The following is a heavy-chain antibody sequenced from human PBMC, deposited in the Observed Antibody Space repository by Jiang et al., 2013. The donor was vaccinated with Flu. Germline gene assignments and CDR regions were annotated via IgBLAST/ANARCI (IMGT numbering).Heavy chain of an antibody. D-gene: IGHD6-19*01. J-gene: IGHJ4*02. CDR3: ARDYGLVSSGWYFDY. Sequence: TLSLTCAVSGGSISSSNWWSWVRQPPGKGLEWIGEIYHSGSTNYNPSLKSRVTISVDKSKNQFSLKLSSVTAADTAVYYCARDYGLVSSGWYFDYWGQGTLVTVSS. V-gene: IGHV4-4*02. CDR2: IYHSGST. CDR1: GGSISSSNW.